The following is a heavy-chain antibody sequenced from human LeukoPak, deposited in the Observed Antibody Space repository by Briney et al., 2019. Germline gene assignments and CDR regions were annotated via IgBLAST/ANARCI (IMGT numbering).Heavy chain of an antibody. J-gene: IGHJ5*02. CDR1: GGSISPYY. CDR3: ARGVVAATLFDP. D-gene: IGHD2-15*01. Sequence: SETLSLTCTVSGGSISPYYWGWIRQPPGKGLEWIGYIYYSGSTNYNPSLKSRVTISVDTSKNQFSLKLSSVTAADTAVYYCARGVVAATLFDPWGQGTLVTVSS. CDR2: IYYSGST. V-gene: IGHV4-59*08.